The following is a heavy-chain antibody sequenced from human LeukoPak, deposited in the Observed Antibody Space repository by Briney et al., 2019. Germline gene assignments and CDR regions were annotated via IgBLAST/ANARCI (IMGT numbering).Heavy chain of an antibody. V-gene: IGHV1-69*13. D-gene: IGHD2-2*01. Sequence: ASVKVSCKVSGYTLTELSMHWVRQAPGQGLEWMGGIIPIFGTANYAQKFQGRVTITADESTSTAYMELSSLRSEDTAVYYCARDGSTSSWGQGTLVTVSS. CDR3: ARDGSTSS. CDR1: GYTLTELS. J-gene: IGHJ5*02. CDR2: IIPIFGTA.